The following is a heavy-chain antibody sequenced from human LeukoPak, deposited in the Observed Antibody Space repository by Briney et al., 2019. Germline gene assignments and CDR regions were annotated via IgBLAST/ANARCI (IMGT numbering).Heavy chain of an antibody. V-gene: IGHV4-59*12. J-gene: IGHJ5*02. CDR2: ISDSGST. D-gene: IGHD3-10*01. Sequence: PSETLSLTCTVSGGSISSYYWSWIRQPPGKGLEWIGYISDSGSTNYNPSLSSRVTLSVDSSKNQFSLKLSSVTAADTAVYYCARDNPYRTYYSDPGSYTRLDPWGQGTLVTVSS. CDR1: GGSISSYY. CDR3: ARDNPYRTYYSDPGSYTRLDP.